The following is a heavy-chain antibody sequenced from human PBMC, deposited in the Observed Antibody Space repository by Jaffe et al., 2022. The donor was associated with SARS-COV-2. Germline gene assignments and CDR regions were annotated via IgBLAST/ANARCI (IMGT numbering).Heavy chain of an antibody. CDR1: GGSISSGGYY. J-gene: IGHJ3*02. CDR2: IYYSGST. D-gene: IGHD3-10*01. CDR3: ARRKWFGGTTAFDI. V-gene: IGHV4-31*03. Sequence: QVQLQESGPGLVKPSQTLSLTCTVSGGSISSGGYYWSWIRQHPGKGLEWIGYIYYSGSTYYNPSLKSRVTISVDTSKNQFSLKLSSVTAADTAVYYCARRKWFGGTTAFDIWGQGTMVTVSS.